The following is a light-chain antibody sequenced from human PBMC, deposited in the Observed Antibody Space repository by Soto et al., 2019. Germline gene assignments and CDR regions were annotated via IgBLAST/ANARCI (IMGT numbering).Light chain of an antibody. J-gene: IGLJ2*01. Sequence: QSALTQPASVSGSPGQSITISCTGTSSDVGTYRYVSWYQQHPGKAPKLMIYAVSNRPSGVSNRFSGSKSGNTASLTISGLQAEDEADYYCSSYAGSNNLLFGGGTKLTVL. CDR1: SSDVGTYRY. CDR2: AVS. CDR3: SSYAGSNNLL. V-gene: IGLV2-14*01.